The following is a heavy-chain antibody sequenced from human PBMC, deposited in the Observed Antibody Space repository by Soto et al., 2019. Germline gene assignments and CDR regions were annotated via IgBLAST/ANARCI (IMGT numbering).Heavy chain of an antibody. J-gene: IGHJ4*02. CDR1: GGSISSGGYY. CDR2: IYYSGST. V-gene: IGHV4-31*03. D-gene: IGHD2-2*03. CDR3: ARAGWCSGTSCSLNYFDY. Sequence: SETLSLTCTVSGGSISSGGYYWSWIRQHPGKGLEWIGYIYYSGSTYYNPSLKSRVTISIDTSKSQFSLKLDSVTAADTAVYYCARAGWCSGTSCSLNYFDYWGQGTLVTVSS.